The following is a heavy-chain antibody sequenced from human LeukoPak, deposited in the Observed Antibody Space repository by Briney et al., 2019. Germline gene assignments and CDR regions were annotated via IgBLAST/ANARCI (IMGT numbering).Heavy chain of an antibody. CDR2: IYHSGST. V-gene: IGHV4-30-2*01. D-gene: IGHD6-13*01. CDR3: ARGQLLFDY. Sequence: SETLSLTCTVSGGSISSGGYYWSWIRQPPGKGLEWIGYIYHSGSTYYNPSLKSRVTISVDRSKNQFSLKLSSVTAADTAVYYCARGQLLFDYWGQGTLVTVSS. J-gene: IGHJ4*02. CDR1: GGSISSGGYY.